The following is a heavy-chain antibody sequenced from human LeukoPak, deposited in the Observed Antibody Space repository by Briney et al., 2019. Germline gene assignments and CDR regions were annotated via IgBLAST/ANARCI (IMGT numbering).Heavy chain of an antibody. J-gene: IGHJ4*02. Sequence: GASVKVSCKASGYTFTSYAMHWVRQAPGQRLEWMGWINAGNGNTKYSQEFQGRVTITRDTSASTAYMELSSLRSEDMAVHYCARERLSSGYYYAPLDYWGQGTLVTVSS. CDR1: GYTFTSYA. V-gene: IGHV1-3*03. CDR3: ARERLSSGYYYAPLDY. D-gene: IGHD3-22*01. CDR2: INAGNGNT.